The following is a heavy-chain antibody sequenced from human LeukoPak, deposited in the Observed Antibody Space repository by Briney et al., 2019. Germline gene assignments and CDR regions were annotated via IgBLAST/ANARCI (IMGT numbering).Heavy chain of an antibody. CDR3: ARVPRGYYDYVWGSYRQGYLDY. CDR2: IYDSGST. J-gene: IGHJ4*02. D-gene: IGHD3-16*02. Sequence: SETLSLTCTVSGGSISSYHWSWFRQAPGKGLEWIGYIYDSGSTNFNPSLKSRVTISVDTSKNQFSLKLSSVTAADTAVYYCARVPRGYYDYVWGSYRQGYLDYWGQGTLVTVSS. CDR1: GGSISSYH. V-gene: IGHV4-59*12.